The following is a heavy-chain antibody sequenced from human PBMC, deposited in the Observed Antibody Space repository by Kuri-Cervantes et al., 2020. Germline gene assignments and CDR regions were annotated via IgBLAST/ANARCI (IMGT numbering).Heavy chain of an antibody. V-gene: IGHV1-69*05. CDR1: GGTLSSYV. Sequence: SVKVSCKASGGTLSSYVISWVRQAPGQGLEWMGGIIPIFGTANFAQKFQGRVTITTDESTSTAYMELSSLRSEDTAVYYCARVRSSGWYFDYWGQGTLVTVSS. J-gene: IGHJ4*02. CDR2: IIPIFGTA. D-gene: IGHD6-19*01. CDR3: ARVRSSGWYFDY.